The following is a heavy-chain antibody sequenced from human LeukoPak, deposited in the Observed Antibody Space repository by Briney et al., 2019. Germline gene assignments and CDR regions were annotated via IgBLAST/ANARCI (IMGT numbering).Heavy chain of an antibody. CDR2: ISGSGGST. CDR3: VATLSGSYPMGAFDI. CDR1: GFTFSSYA. Sequence: PEGSLRLSCAASGFTFSSYAMSWVRQAPGKGLEWVSAISGSGGSTYYADSVKGRFTISRDNSKNTLYLQMNSLRAEDTAVYYCVATLSGSYPMGAFDIWGQGTMVTVSS. D-gene: IGHD1-26*01. J-gene: IGHJ3*02. V-gene: IGHV3-23*01.